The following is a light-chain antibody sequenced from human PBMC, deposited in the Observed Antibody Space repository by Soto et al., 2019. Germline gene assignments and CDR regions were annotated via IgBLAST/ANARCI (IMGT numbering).Light chain of an antibody. CDR3: QYNYILPST. V-gene: IGKV1-39*01. CDR1: QDICTY. J-gene: IGKJ1*01. Sequence: DVRVTQSPPSLSASVGDRVTITCRASQDICTYLDWYQHKPGKAPTLLIFCASTLHIGVPSRFSGSVSGTEFTLTITPLQPDDFASYYCQYNYILPSTFGQGTQVETK. CDR2: CAS.